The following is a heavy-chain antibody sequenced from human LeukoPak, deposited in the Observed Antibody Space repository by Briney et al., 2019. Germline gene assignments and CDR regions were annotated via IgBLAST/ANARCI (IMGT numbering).Heavy chain of an antibody. D-gene: IGHD6-13*01. CDR1: GGSISSSSYY. Sequence: SETLSLTCTVSGGSISSSSYYWGWIRQPPGKGLEWIGSIYYSGSTYYNPSLKSRVTISVDTSKNQFSLKLSFVTAADTAVYYCARVKGIAAAGTSAGFDYWGQGTLVTVSS. V-gene: IGHV4-39*07. J-gene: IGHJ4*02. CDR2: IYYSGST. CDR3: ARVKGIAAAGTSAGFDY.